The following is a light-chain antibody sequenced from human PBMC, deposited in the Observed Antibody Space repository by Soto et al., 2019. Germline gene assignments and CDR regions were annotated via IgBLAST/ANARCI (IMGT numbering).Light chain of an antibody. V-gene: IGKV3-20*01. CDR2: GAS. CDR3: QQDGSSPPT. J-gene: IGKJ1*01. Sequence: EIVLTQSPATLSLSPGERATLSCRASQSVSTNYLAGYQRKPGQAPRLLIYGASSRATGIPDRFSVSGSGTGSTLTITRLEPEDSAESYYQQDGSSPPTFGQGTKVEIK. CDR1: QSVSTNY.